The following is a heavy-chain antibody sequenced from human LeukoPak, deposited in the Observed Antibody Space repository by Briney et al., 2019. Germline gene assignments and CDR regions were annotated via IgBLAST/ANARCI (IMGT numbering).Heavy chain of an antibody. D-gene: IGHD2-15*01. CDR1: GGSISSSSYY. CDR2: IYYSGST. Sequence: PSETLSLTCTVSGGSISSSSYYWGWIRQPPGKGLEWIGSIYYSGSTYYNPSLKSRVTISVENSKNHFSLRLTSLTAADTAMYYCAREGSRRLYMDVWGRGTTITVSS. J-gene: IGHJ6*03. CDR3: AREGSRRLYMDV. V-gene: IGHV4-39*07.